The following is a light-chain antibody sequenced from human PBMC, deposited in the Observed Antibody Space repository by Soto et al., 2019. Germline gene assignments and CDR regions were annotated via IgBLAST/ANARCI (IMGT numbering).Light chain of an antibody. V-gene: IGKV1-27*01. CDR2: AAS. CDR3: QKYNSATPT. CDR1: QGISNY. Sequence: DIQMTQSPSSLSASVGDRVTITCRASQGISNYLAWYQQKPGKVPKLLIYAASTLQSGVPSRFSVSGSGTDFTLTISRLQNEDVATYYCQKYNSATPTFGGGTKVDIK. J-gene: IGKJ4*01.